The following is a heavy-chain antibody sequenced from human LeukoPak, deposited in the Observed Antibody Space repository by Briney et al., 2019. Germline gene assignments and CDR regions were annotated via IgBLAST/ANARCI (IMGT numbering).Heavy chain of an antibody. V-gene: IGHV3-30*04. J-gene: IGHJ4*02. Sequence: GGSLRLSCAASGFTFSSYAMHWVRQAPGKGLEWVAVISYDGSNKYYADSVKGRFTISRDNSKNTLYLQMNSLRTEDTAVYYCARALPGAAAGFDYWGQGTLVTVSS. CDR2: ISYDGSNK. CDR3: ARALPGAAAGFDY. CDR1: GFTFSSYA. D-gene: IGHD6-13*01.